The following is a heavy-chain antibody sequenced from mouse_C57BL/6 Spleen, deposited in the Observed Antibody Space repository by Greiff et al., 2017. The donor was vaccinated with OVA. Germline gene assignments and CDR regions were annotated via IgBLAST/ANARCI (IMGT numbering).Heavy chain of an antibody. CDR3: ARGYSNYFDY. D-gene: IGHD2-5*01. V-gene: IGHV1-54*01. Sequence: QVQLKESGAELVRPGTSVTVSCKASGYAFTNYLIEWVKQRPGQGLEWIGVINPGSGGTNYNEKFKGKATLTADTSSSTAYMQLSSLTSEDSAVYFCARGYSNYFDYWGQGTTLTVSS. CDR1: GYAFTNYL. J-gene: IGHJ2*01. CDR2: INPGSGGT.